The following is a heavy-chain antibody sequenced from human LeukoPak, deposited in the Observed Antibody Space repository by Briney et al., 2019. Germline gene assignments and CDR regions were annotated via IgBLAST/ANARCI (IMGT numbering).Heavy chain of an antibody. CDR2: IKSDGTTT. Sequence: GGSLRLSCAASGFTSSSYAMSWVRQAPGKGLEWVSRIKSDGTTTMYADSVKGRFTISRDNARNTVDLQMNSLSAEDTAVYYCATGGAQYYEYWGQGTVVTVSS. CDR1: GFTSSSYA. CDR3: ATGGAQYYEY. D-gene: IGHD3-16*01. V-gene: IGHV3-74*03. J-gene: IGHJ4*02.